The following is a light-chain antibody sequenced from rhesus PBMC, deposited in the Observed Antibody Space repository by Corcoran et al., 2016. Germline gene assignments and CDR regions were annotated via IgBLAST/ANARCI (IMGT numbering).Light chain of an antibody. CDR3: QQHNSDPLT. CDR1: QGISSY. CDR2: KAS. Sequence: DIQMTQSPSSLSASVGDTVTITCRASQGISSYLAWYQQKPGKATKLLIYKASTLQSGVPSRFSGSGSGTDFTLTISSLQPEDFATYYCQQHNSDPLTFGGGTKVELK. V-gene: IGKV1-25*01. J-gene: IGKJ4*01.